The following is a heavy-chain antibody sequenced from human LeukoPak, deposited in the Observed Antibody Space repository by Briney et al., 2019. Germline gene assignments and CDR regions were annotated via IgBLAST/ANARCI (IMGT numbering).Heavy chain of an antibody. D-gene: IGHD1-26*01. Sequence: PGGSLRLSCAASGFTFTAHYMDWVRHAPGKGLEWVGRITNKPKSYSTQYAASVKGRFTISRDDSKNSLYLQMNSLKIEDTAVCYCARDWATALDYWGQGTLVTVSS. CDR2: ITNKPKSYST. CDR3: ARDWATALDY. J-gene: IGHJ4*02. V-gene: IGHV3-72*01. CDR1: GFTFTAHY.